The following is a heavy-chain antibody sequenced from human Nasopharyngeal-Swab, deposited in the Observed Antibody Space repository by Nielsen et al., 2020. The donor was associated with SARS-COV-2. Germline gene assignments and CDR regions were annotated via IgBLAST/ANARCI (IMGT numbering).Heavy chain of an antibody. J-gene: IGHJ4*02. D-gene: IGHD4-17*01. CDR2: INHSGST. CDR3: ARGVYYGDYEVDY. Sequence: SETLSLTCAVYGGSFSGYYWSWIRQPPGKGLEWIGEINHSGSTNYNPSLKSRVTISVDTSKNQFSLKLSSVTAADTAVYYCARGVYYGDYEVDYWGQGTLVTVSS. V-gene: IGHV4-34*01. CDR1: GGSFSGYY.